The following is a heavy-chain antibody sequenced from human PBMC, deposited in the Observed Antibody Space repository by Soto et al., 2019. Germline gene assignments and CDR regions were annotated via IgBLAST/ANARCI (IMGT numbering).Heavy chain of an antibody. CDR1: GGTFSSYA. CDR2: IIPIFGTA. CDR3: ARDRDSSGWFYNYYYYGMDV. J-gene: IGHJ6*02. D-gene: IGHD6-19*01. Sequence: SVKVSCKASGGTFSSYAISWVRQAPGQGLEWMGGIIPIFGTANYAQKFQGRVTITADESTSTAYMELSSLRSEDTAVYYCARDRDSSGWFYNYYYYGMDVWGQGTTVTVSS. V-gene: IGHV1-69*13.